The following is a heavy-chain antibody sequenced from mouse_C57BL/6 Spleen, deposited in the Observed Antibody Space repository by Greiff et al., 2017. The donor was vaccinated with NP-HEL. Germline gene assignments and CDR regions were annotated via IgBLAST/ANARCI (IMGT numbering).Heavy chain of an antibody. J-gene: IGHJ4*01. V-gene: IGHV7-1*01. D-gene: IGHD2-1*01. CDR2: SRNKANDYTT. Sequence: EVKVVESGGGLVQSGRSLRLSCATSGFTFSDFYMEWVRQAPGKGLEWIAASRNKANDYTTEYSASVKGRFIVSRDTSQSILYLQMNALRAEDTAIYYWARDAIYYGNYVGAMDYWGQGTSVTVSS. CDR1: GFTFSDFY. CDR3: ARDAIYYGNYVGAMDY.